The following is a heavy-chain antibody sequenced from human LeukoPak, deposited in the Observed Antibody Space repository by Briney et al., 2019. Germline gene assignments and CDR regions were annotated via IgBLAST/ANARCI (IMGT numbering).Heavy chain of an antibody. D-gene: IGHD3-9*01. CDR1: GFTFSSYA. Sequence: GVSLRLSCAASGFTFSSYAMSWVRQAPGKGLEWVSAISGSGGSTYYADSVKGRFTISRDNSKNTLYLQMNSLRAEDTAVYYCAKYTYYDILTGYCDFDYWGQGTLVTVSS. CDR2: ISGSGGST. J-gene: IGHJ4*02. V-gene: IGHV3-23*01. CDR3: AKYTYYDILTGYCDFDY.